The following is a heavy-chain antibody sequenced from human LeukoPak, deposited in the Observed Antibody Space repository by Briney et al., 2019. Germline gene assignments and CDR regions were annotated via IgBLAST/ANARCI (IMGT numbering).Heavy chain of an antibody. Sequence: SETLSLTCAVYGGSFSGYYWSWIRQPPGKGLEWIGEINHSGSTNYNPSLKSRVTISVDTSKNQFSLKLSSVTAADTAVYYCARPAGRGITGREPSWGQGTLVTVSS. CDR2: INHSGST. CDR3: ARPAGRGITGREPS. V-gene: IGHV4-34*01. CDR1: GGSFSGYY. D-gene: IGHD1-20*01. J-gene: IGHJ5*02.